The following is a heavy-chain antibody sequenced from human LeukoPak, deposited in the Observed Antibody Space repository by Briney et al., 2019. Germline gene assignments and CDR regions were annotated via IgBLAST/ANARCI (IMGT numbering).Heavy chain of an antibody. CDR3: AKDLGWELLVFDY. V-gene: IGHV3-66*01. J-gene: IGHJ4*02. CDR1: GFTVSSNY. D-gene: IGHD1-26*01. Sequence: GGSLRLSCVASGFTVSSNYMGWVRQAPGKGLEGVSMFYSGGSTFYADSVKGRFTIARDSSKNTLYLQMNTLRAEDTAVYYCAKDLGWELLVFDYWGQGTLVTVSS. CDR2: FYSGGST.